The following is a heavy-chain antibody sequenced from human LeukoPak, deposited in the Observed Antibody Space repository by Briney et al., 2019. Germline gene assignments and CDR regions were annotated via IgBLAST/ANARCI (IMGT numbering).Heavy chain of an antibody. V-gene: IGHV3-23*01. Sequence: GGSLRLSCAASGFSFSDYAMTWVRQAPGKGLGWVSTISSGDGITYYADSVKGRFTISRDNSKNTLYLQMNSLRAEDTAVYYCARDSHYYYGMDVWGQGTTVTVSS. CDR2: ISSGDGIT. J-gene: IGHJ6*02. CDR1: GFSFSDYA. CDR3: ARDSHYYYGMDV.